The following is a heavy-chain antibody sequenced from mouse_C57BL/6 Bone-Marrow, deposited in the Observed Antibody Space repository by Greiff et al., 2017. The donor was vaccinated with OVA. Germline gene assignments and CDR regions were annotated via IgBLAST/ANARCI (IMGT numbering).Heavy chain of an antibody. Sequence: EVKLVESGGGLVKPGGSLKLSCAASGFTFSSYAMSWVRQTPEKRLEWVATISDGGSYTYYPDNVKGRFTISRDNAKNNLYLQMRHLKSEDTAMYYCARNWFAYWGQGTLVTVSA. CDR3: ARNWFAY. CDR1: GFTFSSYA. J-gene: IGHJ3*01. V-gene: IGHV5-4*03. CDR2: ISDGGSYT.